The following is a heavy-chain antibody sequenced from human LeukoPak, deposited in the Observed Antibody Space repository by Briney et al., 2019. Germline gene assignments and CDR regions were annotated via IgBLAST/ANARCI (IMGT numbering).Heavy chain of an antibody. CDR2: ISWNSGSI. J-gene: IGHJ4*02. V-gene: IGHV3-9*01. CDR1: GFTFDDYA. CDR3: AKRLDY. Sequence: GGSLRLSCAASGFTFDDYAMHWVRQAPGKGLEWVSGISWNSGSIGYADSVKGRFTISRDNAKNSLYLQMNSLRAEDTALYYCAKRLDYWGQGTLVTVSS.